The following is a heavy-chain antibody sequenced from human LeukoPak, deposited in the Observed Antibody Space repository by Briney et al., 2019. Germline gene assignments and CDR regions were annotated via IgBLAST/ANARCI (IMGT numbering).Heavy chain of an antibody. D-gene: IGHD6-6*01. CDR3: ARTVSYSSSSEHYFDY. CDR2: IYTSGST. V-gene: IGHV4-4*07. CDR1: GGSISSYY. J-gene: IGHJ4*02. Sequence: SETLTLTCTVSGGSISSYYWSWIRQPAGKGLEWIGRIYTSGSTNYNPSLKSRVTMSVDTSKNQFSLKLSSVTAADTAVYYCARTVSYSSSSEHYFDYWGQGTLVTVSS.